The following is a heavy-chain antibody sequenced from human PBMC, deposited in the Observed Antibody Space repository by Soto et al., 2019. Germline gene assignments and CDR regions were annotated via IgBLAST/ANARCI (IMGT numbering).Heavy chain of an antibody. CDR1: GFTFSSYE. V-gene: IGHV3-13*01. J-gene: IGHJ5*02. CDR3: ARGRDDYNFFGP. Sequence: EVQLVESGGGLVQPGGSLRLSCAASGFTFSSYELNWVRQATGKGLEWVAAIGTAGDTSYPDSVKGRFTISRENVKNSLYRQMNSLIAEDTAVYYCARGRDDYNFFGPWGQGTLVTVSS. CDR2: IGTAGDT. D-gene: IGHD4-4*01.